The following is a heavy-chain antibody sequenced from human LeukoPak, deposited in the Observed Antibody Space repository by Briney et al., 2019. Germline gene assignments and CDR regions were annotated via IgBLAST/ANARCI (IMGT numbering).Heavy chain of an antibody. CDR1: GYTFTGYY. V-gene: IGHV1-2*02. CDR2: INPNSGGT. D-gene: IGHD1-26*01. Sequence: ASVKVSCKASGYTFTGYYMHWVRQAPGQGLEWMGWINPNSGGTNYAQKFQGRVTMARDTSISTAYMELSRLRSDDTAVYYCARCRLPCTEWAAGFDPWGQGTLVTVSS. J-gene: IGHJ5*02. CDR3: ARCRLPCTEWAAGFDP.